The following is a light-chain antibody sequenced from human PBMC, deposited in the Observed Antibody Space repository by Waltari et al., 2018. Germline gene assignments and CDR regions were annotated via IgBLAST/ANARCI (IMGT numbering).Light chain of an antibody. CDR3: QQYGSSPPIT. Sequence: LARSPGTLPLSPGERATLSCRASPSVSSSYLAWYQQKPGQAPRLLIYGASSRATGIPDRFSGSGSGTDFTLTISRLEPEDFAVYYCQQYGSSPPITFGQGTRLEIK. J-gene: IGKJ5*01. CDR1: PSVSSSY. V-gene: IGKV3-20*01. CDR2: GAS.